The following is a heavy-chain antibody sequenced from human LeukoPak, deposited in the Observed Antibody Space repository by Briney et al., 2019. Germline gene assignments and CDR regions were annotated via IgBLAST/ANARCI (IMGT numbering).Heavy chain of an antibody. J-gene: IGHJ4*02. CDR1: GGSISSGSYY. Sequence: SETLSLTCTVSGGSISSGSYYWSWIRQPAGKGLEWIGRIYTSGSTNYNPSLKSRVTISVDTSKNQFSLKLSSVTAADTAVYYCARAHPRITFGGVIGREGYYFDYWGQGTLVTVSS. D-gene: IGHD3-16*02. V-gene: IGHV4-61*02. CDR3: ARAHPRITFGGVIGREGYYFDY. CDR2: IYTSGST.